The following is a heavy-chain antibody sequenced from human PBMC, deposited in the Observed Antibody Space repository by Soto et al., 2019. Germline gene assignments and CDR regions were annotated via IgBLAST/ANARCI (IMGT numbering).Heavy chain of an antibody. V-gene: IGHV1-69*13. D-gene: IGHD5-12*01. CDR1: GGSFSNFG. CDR3: AREGSGYNF. J-gene: IGHJ4*02. Sequence: SVKVSCKASGGSFSNFGISWVRQAPGQGLEWMGGIVPVFGRPNYAQRFRGRLTITADESTSTSYMELISLRSDDTAVYYCAREGSGYNFWGQGTQVTVSS. CDR2: IVPVFGRP.